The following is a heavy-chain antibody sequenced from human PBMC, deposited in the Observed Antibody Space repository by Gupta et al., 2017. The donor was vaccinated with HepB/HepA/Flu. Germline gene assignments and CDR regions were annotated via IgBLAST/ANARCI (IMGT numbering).Heavy chain of an antibody. Sequence: EVQLVESGGGLVQPGGSLRLSCAASGFTFSSSWMSWVRQAPGKGLEWVANINQYGNEKYYVDSVKARFTISRNNAKNSLYLHMNSLRAEVTAVYYCAKYDFWSGYSFDSWGQGTLVTGSS. D-gene: IGHD3-3*01. CDR3: AKYDFWSGYSFDS. J-gene: IGHJ4*02. CDR2: INQYGNEK. CDR1: GFTFSSSW. V-gene: IGHV3-7*01.